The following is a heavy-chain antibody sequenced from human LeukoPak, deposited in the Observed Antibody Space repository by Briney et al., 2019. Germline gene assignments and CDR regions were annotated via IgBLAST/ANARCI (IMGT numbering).Heavy chain of an antibody. Sequence: GGSLRLSCAASGFSFSSHAMCWVREAPGKGLEWVSSISGSGGSTYYADSVNGRFTISRDNSKTTLYLQMNSLRAEDTAVYYCAKATYSSSWNLYFDYWGQGTLVTVSS. CDR2: ISGSGGST. CDR3: AKATYSSSWNLYFDY. V-gene: IGHV3-23*01. J-gene: IGHJ4*02. D-gene: IGHD6-13*01. CDR1: GFSFSSHA.